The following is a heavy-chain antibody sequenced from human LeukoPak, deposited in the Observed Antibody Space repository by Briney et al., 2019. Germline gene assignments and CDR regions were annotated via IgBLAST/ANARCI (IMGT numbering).Heavy chain of an antibody. D-gene: IGHD5-24*01. CDR2: ISGSGGST. J-gene: IGHJ4*02. CDR1: GFTFSSYA. V-gene: IGHV3-23*01. CDR3: AKDFGLEMATITDY. Sequence: GGSLRLSCAASGFTFSSYAMSWVRQAPGKGLEWVSAISGSGGSTYYADSVKGRFTISRDNSKNTLYLQMNSLRAEDTAVYYCAKDFGLEMATITDYWGQGTLVTVSS.